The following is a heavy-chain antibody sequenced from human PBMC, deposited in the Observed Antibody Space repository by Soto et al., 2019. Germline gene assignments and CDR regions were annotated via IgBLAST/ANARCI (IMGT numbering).Heavy chain of an antibody. V-gene: IGHV1-3*01. Sequence: ASVKVSCKASGYTFTSYAMHWVRQAPGQRLERMGWINAGNGNTKYSQKFQGRVTITRDTSASTAYMELSSLRSEDTAVYYCARDRIRGSGSYYTHYYYYMDVWGKGTTVTVSS. CDR2: INAGNGNT. CDR1: GYTFTSYA. J-gene: IGHJ6*03. D-gene: IGHD3-10*01. CDR3: ARDRIRGSGSYYTHYYYYMDV.